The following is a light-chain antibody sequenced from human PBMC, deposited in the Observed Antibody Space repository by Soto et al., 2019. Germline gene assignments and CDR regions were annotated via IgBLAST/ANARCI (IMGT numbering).Light chain of an antibody. CDR1: QNVKNNY. CDR2: GAS. J-gene: IGKJ2*01. Sequence: DIVLTQSTGTLSLSPGERATLSCRASQNVKNNYLAWYQQKPGQAPRLLIRGASSRAAGLPDRFSGSGSGTAFPPTISRLEPEDFAVYYCQQYGSSPGTFGQVTKLEIK. V-gene: IGKV3-20*01. CDR3: QQYGSSPGT.